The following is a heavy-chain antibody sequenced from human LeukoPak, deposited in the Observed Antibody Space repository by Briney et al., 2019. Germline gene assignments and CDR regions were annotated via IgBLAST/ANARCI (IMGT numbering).Heavy chain of an antibody. J-gene: IGHJ4*02. CDR2: ISGSGGST. Sequence: GGSLRLSCAAPGSTFSSYAMSWVRQAPGKGLEWVSAISGSGGSTYYADSVKGRFTISRDNSKNTLYLQMNSLRAEDTAVYYCAKDLTTVTTQYIDYRGQGTLVTVSS. D-gene: IGHD4-17*01. CDR1: GSTFSSYA. CDR3: AKDLTTVTTQYIDY. V-gene: IGHV3-23*01.